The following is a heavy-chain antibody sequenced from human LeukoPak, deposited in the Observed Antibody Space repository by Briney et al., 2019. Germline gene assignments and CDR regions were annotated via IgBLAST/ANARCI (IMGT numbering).Heavy chain of an antibody. CDR2: IYYSGST. V-gene: IGHV4-39*07. J-gene: IGHJ2*01. CDR1: GGSISSSSYY. CDR3: ARRPIVVVPAALGYWYFDL. D-gene: IGHD2-2*01. Sequence: SETLSLTCTVSGGSISSSSYYWGWIRQPPGKGLEWIGSIYYSGSTYYNPSLKSRVTTSVDTSKNQFSLKLSSVTAADTAVYYCARRPIVVVPAALGYWYFDLWGRGTLVTVSS.